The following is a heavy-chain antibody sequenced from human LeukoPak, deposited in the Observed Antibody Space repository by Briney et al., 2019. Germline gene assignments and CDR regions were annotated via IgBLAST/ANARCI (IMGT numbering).Heavy chain of an antibody. D-gene: IGHD6-13*01. Sequence: GGSLRLSCAASGSTFSSYWMHWVRQAPGKGLVWVSRTNTDGSSTTYADSVKGRFTISRDNAKNTLYLQMNSLRAEDTAIYYCASHILGYSSSWLHYWGQGTLVTVSS. CDR3: ASHILGYSSSWLHY. J-gene: IGHJ4*02. V-gene: IGHV3-74*01. CDR1: GSTFSSYW. CDR2: TNTDGSST.